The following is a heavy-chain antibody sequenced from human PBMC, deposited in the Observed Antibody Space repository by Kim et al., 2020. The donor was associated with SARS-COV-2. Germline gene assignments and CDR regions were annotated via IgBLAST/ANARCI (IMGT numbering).Heavy chain of an antibody. CDR2: ISYDGSNK. Sequence: GGSLRLSCAASGFTFSSYAMHWVRQAPGKGLEWVAVISYDGSNKYYADSVMGRFTISRDNSKNTLYLQMNSLGAEDTAVYYCAVPRNCGGDCETLPLDYWGQGTLVTVSS. V-gene: IGHV3-30*04. CDR3: AVPRNCGGDCETLPLDY. D-gene: IGHD2-21*02. J-gene: IGHJ4*02. CDR1: GFTFSSYA.